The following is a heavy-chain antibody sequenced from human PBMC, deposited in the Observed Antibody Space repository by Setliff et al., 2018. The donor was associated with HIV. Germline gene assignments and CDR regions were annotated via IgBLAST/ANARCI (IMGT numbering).Heavy chain of an antibody. J-gene: IGHJ5*02. V-gene: IGHV7-4-1*02. CDR2: INTNTGSP. CDR1: GYTFTSYG. D-gene: IGHD4-17*01. CDR3: ARALYGDYGGDLNWLDP. Sequence: ASVKVSCKASGYTFTSYGMNWVRQAPGQGLEWMGWINTNTGSPTYAQAFTGRFVFSVDTSVTTAYLQISSLKAEDTAVYYCARALYGDYGGDLNWLDPWGQGTLVTVSS.